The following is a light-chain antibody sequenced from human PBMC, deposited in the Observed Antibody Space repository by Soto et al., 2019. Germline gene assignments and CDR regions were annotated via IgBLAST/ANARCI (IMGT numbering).Light chain of an antibody. Sequence: SVLTQHASVSGSPGQSITISCTGTRSDVGGYNYVSWYQQHPRKAPKLMIYEVSNRPSGVSNRFSGSKSGNTASLTISGLQAEDEPDYYCSSYTSSSSGVFGTGTKVTVL. J-gene: IGLJ1*01. CDR3: SSYTSSSSGV. V-gene: IGLV2-14*01. CDR1: RSDVGGYNY. CDR2: EVS.